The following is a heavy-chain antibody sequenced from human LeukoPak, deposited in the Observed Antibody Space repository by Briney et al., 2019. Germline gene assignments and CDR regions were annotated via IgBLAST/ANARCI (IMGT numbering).Heavy chain of an antibody. CDR3: ARGLTTWLDY. V-gene: IGHV6-1*01. CDR1: GDSVSNNSAA. CDR2: TYYRSEWCN. Sequence: QTLSLTCAISGDSVSNNSAAWNWIRQPPSRGLEWLGRTYYRSEWCNDYAVSVRSRIIINPDTSKNQFSLQLNSVTPEDTAVYYCARGLTTWLDYWGQGTLVTVSS. D-gene: IGHD2/OR15-2a*01. J-gene: IGHJ4*02.